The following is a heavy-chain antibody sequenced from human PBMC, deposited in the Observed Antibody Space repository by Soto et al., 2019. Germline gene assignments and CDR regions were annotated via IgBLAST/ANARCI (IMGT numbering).Heavy chain of an antibody. Sequence: SETLSLTCTVSGGSISSGDYYWSWIRQPPGKGLEWIGYIRNSGSTYYNPSLRSRVTISVDTSKNQFSLQLSSVTAADTAVYYCARGSGSYLDYWGQGTLVTVSS. CDR1: GGSISSGDYY. CDR2: IRNSGST. V-gene: IGHV4-30-4*01. CDR3: ARGSGSYLDY. D-gene: IGHD6-6*01. J-gene: IGHJ4*02.